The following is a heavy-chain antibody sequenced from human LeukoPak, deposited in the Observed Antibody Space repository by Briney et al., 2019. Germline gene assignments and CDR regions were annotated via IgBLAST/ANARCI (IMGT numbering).Heavy chain of an antibody. J-gene: IGHJ4*02. Sequence: SETLSLTCTVSGGSISSSSYYWGWIRQPPGKGLEWIGSIYYSGSTYYNPSLKSRVTISVDTSKNQFSLKLSSVTAADTAVYYCASSSSGWYISIDYWGQGTLVTVSS. CDR3: ASSSSGWYISIDY. CDR2: IYYSGST. CDR1: GGSISSSSYY. V-gene: IGHV4-39*01. D-gene: IGHD6-19*01.